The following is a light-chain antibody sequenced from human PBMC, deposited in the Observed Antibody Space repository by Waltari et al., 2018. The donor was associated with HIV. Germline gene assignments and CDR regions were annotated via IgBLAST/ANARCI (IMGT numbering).Light chain of an antibody. CDR2: AAS. V-gene: IGKV1-39*01. CDR3: QQSSLTPRTPRT. J-gene: IGKJ1*01. Sequence: IQMTQSPSSLSASLGDRVTITCRASQSIGNYVNWYQQKPGKAPNLLIYAASRLQRGVPSRFSGSGSGTDFTLIISDLQPEDYATYDCQQSSLTPRTPRTFGQGTKVEV. CDR1: QSIGNY.